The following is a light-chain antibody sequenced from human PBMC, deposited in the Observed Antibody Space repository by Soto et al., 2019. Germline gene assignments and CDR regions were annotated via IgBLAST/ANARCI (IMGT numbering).Light chain of an antibody. Sequence: QSALTQPASVSGSPGQSITISCTGTSSDVGGYNCVSWYQQHPGKAPKLMIYEVSNRPSGVSNRFSGSKSGNTASLTISGLQPEDEADYYCSSYISMIVRVFGGGTKVTVL. J-gene: IGLJ3*02. CDR2: EVS. CDR1: SSDVGGYNC. V-gene: IGLV2-14*01. CDR3: SSYISMIVRV.